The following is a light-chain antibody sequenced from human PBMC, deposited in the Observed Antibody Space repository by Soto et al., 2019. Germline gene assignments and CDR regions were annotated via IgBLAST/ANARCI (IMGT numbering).Light chain of an antibody. V-gene: IGKV3-15*01. CDR3: QQYNNWPRT. J-gene: IGKJ1*01. Sequence: EIVLTQSPGTLSLSPGARATLSCRASQSVSNNLAWYQQILGQAPRLLIYGASTRASGIPARFSGSGSGTEFTLTISSLQSEDFAIYYCQQYNNWPRTFGQGTKVDI. CDR1: QSVSNN. CDR2: GAS.